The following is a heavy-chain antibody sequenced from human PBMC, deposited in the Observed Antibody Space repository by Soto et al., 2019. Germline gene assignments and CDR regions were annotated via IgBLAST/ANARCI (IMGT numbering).Heavy chain of an antibody. CDR2: IRSKAYGGTT. CDR3: SGYCSGGSCYSGKAFDI. D-gene: IGHD2-15*01. J-gene: IGHJ3*02. CDR1: GFTFGDYA. V-gene: IGHV3-49*03. Sequence: EVQLVESGGGLVQPGRSLRLSCTASGFTFGDYAMSWFRQAPGKGLEWVGFIRSKAYGGTTEYAASVKGRFTISRDDSKSIAYLQMNSLKTEDTAVYYCSGYCSGGSCYSGKAFDIWGQGTMVTVSS.